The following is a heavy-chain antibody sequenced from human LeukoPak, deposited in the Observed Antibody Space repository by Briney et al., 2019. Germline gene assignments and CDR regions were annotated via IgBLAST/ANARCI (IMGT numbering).Heavy chain of an antibody. J-gene: IGHJ4*02. D-gene: IGHD5-12*01. V-gene: IGHV5-51*01. CDR1: GYSFTSYW. CDR3: ARHDKGYSGYVTLDY. Sequence: GESLKISCKGSGYSFTSYWIGWVRQMPGKGLEWMGIINPGYSDIRYSPSFQGQVTISADKSISTAYLQWSSLKALDTAIYYCARHDKGYSGYVTLDYWGQGTLVTVSS. CDR2: INPGYSDI.